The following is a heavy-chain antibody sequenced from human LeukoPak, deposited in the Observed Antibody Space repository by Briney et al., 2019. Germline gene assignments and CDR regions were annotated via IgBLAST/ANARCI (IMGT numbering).Heavy chain of an antibody. D-gene: IGHD6-19*01. Sequence: PSETLSLTCAVYGGSFSGYYWSWIRQPPGKGLEWIGEINHSGSTNYNPSLKSRVTISVDTSKNQFSLKLSSVTAADTAVYYCARTVAGTGVDYWGQGTLVTVSS. J-gene: IGHJ4*02. CDR1: GGSFSGYY. V-gene: IGHV4-34*01. CDR2: INHSGST. CDR3: ARTVAGTGVDY.